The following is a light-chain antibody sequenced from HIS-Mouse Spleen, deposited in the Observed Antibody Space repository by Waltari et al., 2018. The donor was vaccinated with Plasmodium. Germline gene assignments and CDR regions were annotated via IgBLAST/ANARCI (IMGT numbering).Light chain of an antibody. CDR1: SSDVGSYAL. V-gene: IGLV2-23*03. CDR2: EGS. J-gene: IGLJ3*02. CDR3: CSYAGSSTFV. Sequence: QSALTQPASVSGSPGQSIPLSCTGTSSDVGSYALVSWYQQHPGKAPKLMIYEGSKRPSGVSNRFSGSKSGNTASLTISGLQAEDEADYYCCSYAGSSTFVFGGGTKLTVL.